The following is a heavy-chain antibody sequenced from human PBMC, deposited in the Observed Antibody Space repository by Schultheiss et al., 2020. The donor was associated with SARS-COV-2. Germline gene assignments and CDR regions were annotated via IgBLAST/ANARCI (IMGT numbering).Heavy chain of an antibody. Sequence: GGSLSLSCAASGLTFSTYGIHWVRQAPGKGLEWVAVISHDGGKKYYADSVKGRFTISRDNSKNTLYLLMSSLRVDDTAVYYCASGRIRGWPSYYYYYGMDVWGQGTTVTVSS. V-gene: IGHV3-30*03. CDR3: ASGRIRGWPSYYYYYGMDV. J-gene: IGHJ6*02. D-gene: IGHD3-10*01. CDR2: ISHDGGKK. CDR1: GLTFSTYG.